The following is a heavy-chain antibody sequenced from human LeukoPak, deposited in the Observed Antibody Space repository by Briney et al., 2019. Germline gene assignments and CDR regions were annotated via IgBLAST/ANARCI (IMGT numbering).Heavy chain of an antibody. J-gene: IGHJ4*02. V-gene: IGHV4-4*07. CDR3: ARLGYYDSRGY. CDR2: IYSSGSI. D-gene: IGHD3-22*01. Sequence: SETLSLTCTVSGGSISSHYWSWIRQPAGKGLEWIGRIYSSGSIKYNPSLKSRVTMSVDTSKNQFSLKLGSVTAADTAVYYCARLGYYDSRGYWGQGTLVTVSS. CDR1: GGSISSHY.